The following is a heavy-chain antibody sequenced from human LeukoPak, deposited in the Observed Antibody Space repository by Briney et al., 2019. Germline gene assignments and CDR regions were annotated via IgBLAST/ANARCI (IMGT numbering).Heavy chain of an antibody. CDR2: ISAYNGNT. CDR1: GYTFTSYG. CDR3: ASLFVTGYCSSTSCYGSLGFDP. V-gene: IGHV1-18*01. Sequence: ASVKVSCKASGYTFTSYGISWVRQAPGQGLEWMGWISAYNGNTNYAQKLQGRVTMTTDTSTSTAYMELRSLRSDDTAVYYCASLFVTGYCSSTSCYGSLGFDPWGQGTLVTVSS. D-gene: IGHD2-2*01. J-gene: IGHJ5*02.